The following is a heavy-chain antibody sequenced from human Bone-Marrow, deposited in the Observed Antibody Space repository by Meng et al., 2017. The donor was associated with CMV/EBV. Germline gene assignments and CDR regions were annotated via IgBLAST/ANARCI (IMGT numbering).Heavy chain of an antibody. CDR3: ARAAVVIIRRADY. CDR2: IYYSGST. J-gene: IGHJ4*02. Sequence: SETLSRTRTVSGGSISSSSYYWCWIREPPGKGLEWIGSIYYSGSTYYNASLKSRVTISVDTSMNQFTLKLSSVTAADTAVYYCARAAVVIIRRADYWGQGTLVTVSS. CDR1: GGSISSSSYY. D-gene: IGHD3-3*01. V-gene: IGHV4-39*06.